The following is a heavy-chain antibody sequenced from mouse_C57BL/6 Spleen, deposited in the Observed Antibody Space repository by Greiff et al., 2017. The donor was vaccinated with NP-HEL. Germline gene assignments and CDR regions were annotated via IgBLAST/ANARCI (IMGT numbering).Heavy chain of an antibody. CDR2: INPSSGYT. CDR1: GYTFTSYW. J-gene: IGHJ4*01. Sequence: VKLVESGAELAKPGASVKLSCKASGYTFTSYWMHWVKQRPGQGLEWIGYINPSSGYTKYNQKFKDKATLTADKSSSTAYMQLSSLTYEDSAVYYCARSEYGNLYAMDYWGQGTSVTVSS. D-gene: IGHD2-10*02. CDR3: ARSEYGNLYAMDY. V-gene: IGHV1-7*01.